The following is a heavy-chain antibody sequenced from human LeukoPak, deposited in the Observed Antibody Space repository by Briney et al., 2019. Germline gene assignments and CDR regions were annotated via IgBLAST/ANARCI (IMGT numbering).Heavy chain of an antibody. CDR3: ARMNHRSGSYSNSNNWFDP. CDR1: GGSISSGGSS. CDR2: IYHSGST. Sequence: SETLSPTCAVSGGSISSGGSSWSWIRQPPGKGLEWIGYIYHSGSTYYNPSLKSRVTISVDRSKNQFSLKLSSVTAADTAVYYCARMNHRSGSYSNSNNWFDPWGQGTLVTVSS. D-gene: IGHD3-10*01. J-gene: IGHJ5*02. V-gene: IGHV4-30-2*01.